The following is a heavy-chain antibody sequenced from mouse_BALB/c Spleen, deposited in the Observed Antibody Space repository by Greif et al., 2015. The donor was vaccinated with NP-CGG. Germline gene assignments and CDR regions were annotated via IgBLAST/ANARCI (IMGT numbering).Heavy chain of an antibody. Sequence: EVQLVESGGGLVQPGGSLKLSCAASGFTFSSYGMSWVRQTPDKRLELVATINSNGGSTYYPDSVKGRFTISRDNAKNPLYLQMSSLKSEDTAMYYCASLYDYDAEAWFAYWGQGTLVTVSA. CDR1: GFTFSSYG. CDR2: INSNGGST. J-gene: IGHJ3*01. V-gene: IGHV5-6-3*01. CDR3: ASLYDYDAEAWFAY. D-gene: IGHD2-4*01.